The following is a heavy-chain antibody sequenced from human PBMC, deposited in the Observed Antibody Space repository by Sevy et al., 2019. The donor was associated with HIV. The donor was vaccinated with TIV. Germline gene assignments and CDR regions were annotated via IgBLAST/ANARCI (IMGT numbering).Heavy chain of an antibody. J-gene: IGHJ4*02. CDR2: FNPDSGYT. CDR3: AREAVGASSTHFDY. D-gene: IGHD1-26*01. V-gene: IGHV1-2*02. CDR1: GYTFTDYY. Sequence: ASVKVSCNPFGYTFTDYYIHWVRQAPGQGPEWMGWFNPDSGYTNYAQKFLGRVTMTRDTSISTAYMDLSRLGSDDTAVYYCAREAVGASSTHFDYWGQGTLVTVSS.